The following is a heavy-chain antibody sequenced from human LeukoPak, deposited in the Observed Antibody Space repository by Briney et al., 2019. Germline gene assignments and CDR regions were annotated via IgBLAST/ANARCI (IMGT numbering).Heavy chain of an antibody. V-gene: IGHV3-64D*06. J-gene: IGHJ3*02. D-gene: IGHD6-19*01. CDR2: ISGIGGST. CDR1: GFTFSSYA. CDR3: VKDSMVAGTRGGAFDI. Sequence: GGSLRLSCSASGFTFSSYAMHWVRQAPGKGLQYVSAISGIGGSTSYADSVKGRFTISRDNSKNTLYLQMSSLRAEDTAVYYCVKDSMVAGTRGGAFDIWGQGTMVTVSS.